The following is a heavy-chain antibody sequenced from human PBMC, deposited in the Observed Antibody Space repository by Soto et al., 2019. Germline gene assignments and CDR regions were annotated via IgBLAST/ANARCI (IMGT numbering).Heavy chain of an antibody. Sequence: ASVKVSCKTSGYTFTSYGISWVRQAPGQGLEWMGWISAYSGNTNYVQKLQGRVTMTTDTSTSTAYMELRSLRSDDTAVYYCARIKAACSTTNCYYGWFDPWGQGTLVTVSS. CDR3: ARIKAACSTTNCYYGWFDP. J-gene: IGHJ5*02. CDR1: GYTFTSYG. CDR2: ISAYSGNT. D-gene: IGHD2-2*01. V-gene: IGHV1-18*01.